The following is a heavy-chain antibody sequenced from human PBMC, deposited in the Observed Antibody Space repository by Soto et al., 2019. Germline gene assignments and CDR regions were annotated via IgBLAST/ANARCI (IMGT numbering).Heavy chain of an antibody. V-gene: IGHV1-69*01. Sequence: QVQLVQSGAEVKKPGSSVKVSCKASGGTFSSYAISWVRQAPGQGLEWMGGIIPIFGTANYAQKFQVRVTVTAYEATSTAYMELSSLSCEDTAVYYCARVNQRGGSGYRYWGQGTLVTVSS. CDR1: GGTFSSYA. CDR2: IIPIFGTA. D-gene: IGHD3-22*01. J-gene: IGHJ4*02. CDR3: ARVNQRGGSGYRY.